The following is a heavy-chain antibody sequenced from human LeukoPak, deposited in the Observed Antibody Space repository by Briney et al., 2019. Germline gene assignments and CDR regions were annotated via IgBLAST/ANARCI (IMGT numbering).Heavy chain of an antibody. Sequence: GTLSLTCAVSGGSIRSSNWWSWVRRPPGKGLEWIGEIYYSGSTNYNPSLKSRVTISVDTSKNQFSLKLSSVTAADTAVYYCARDPRKDAFDIWGQGTMVTVSS. CDR1: GGSIRSSNW. V-gene: IGHV4-4*02. CDR2: IYYSGST. CDR3: ARDPRKDAFDI. J-gene: IGHJ3*02.